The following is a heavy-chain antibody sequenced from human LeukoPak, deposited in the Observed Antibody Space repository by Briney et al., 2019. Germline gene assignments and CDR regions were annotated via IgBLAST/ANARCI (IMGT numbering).Heavy chain of an antibody. J-gene: IGHJ4*02. D-gene: IGHD6-19*01. CDR1: GFTFSSYA. Sequence: PGGSLRLSCAASGFTFSSYAMSWVRQAPGKGLEWVSAISGSGGSIYYADSVKGRFTISRDNSKNTLYLQVNSLRAEDTAVYYCAKDLKKSSGWYASDYWGQGTLVTVSS. CDR3: AKDLKKSSGWYASDY. CDR2: ISGSGGSI. V-gene: IGHV3-23*01.